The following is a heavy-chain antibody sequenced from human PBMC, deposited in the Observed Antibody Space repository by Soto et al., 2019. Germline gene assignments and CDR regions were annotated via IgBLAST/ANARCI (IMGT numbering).Heavy chain of an antibody. Sequence: SVKVSCKASGGTFSSYAISWVRQAPGQGLEWMGGIIPIFGTANYAQKFQGRVTITAGKSTSTAYMELSSPRSEDTAVYYCARAGYCSGGSCYSYACDIWGQRTMVTASS. J-gene: IGHJ3*02. V-gene: IGHV1-69*06. CDR3: ARAGYCSGGSCYSYACDI. CDR1: GGTFSSYA. CDR2: IIPIFGTA. D-gene: IGHD2-15*01.